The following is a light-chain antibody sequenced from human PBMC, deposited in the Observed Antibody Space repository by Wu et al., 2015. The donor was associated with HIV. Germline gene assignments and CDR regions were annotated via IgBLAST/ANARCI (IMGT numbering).Light chain of an antibody. Sequence: EVVMTQSPATLSVSPGERVTLSCRASQSVSLKLAWYQQKPGQAPRLLIYNAFTRATGIPARFSGSGSGTDFTLTITRLEPEDFAVYYCQQYDTSITFGQGTRLDLK. J-gene: IGKJ5*01. V-gene: IGKV3-15*01. CDR3: QQYDTSIT. CDR2: NAF. CDR1: QSVSLK.